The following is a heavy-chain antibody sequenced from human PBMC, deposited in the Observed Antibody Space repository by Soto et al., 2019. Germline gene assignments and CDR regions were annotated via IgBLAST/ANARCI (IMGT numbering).Heavy chain of an antibody. J-gene: IGHJ4*02. D-gene: IGHD3-9*01. CDR1: GYTFTSYY. Sequence: QVQLVQSGAEVKKPGASVKVSCKASGYTFTSYYMHWVRQAPGQGLEWMGIINPSGGSTSYAQKFQGRVTMTRETSTRTGYMDLSSMRSEDTAVYYCARQGVLRYFDTTYYFDYWGQGTLLTVSS. CDR2: INPSGGST. CDR3: ARQGVLRYFDTTYYFDY. V-gene: IGHV1-46*03.